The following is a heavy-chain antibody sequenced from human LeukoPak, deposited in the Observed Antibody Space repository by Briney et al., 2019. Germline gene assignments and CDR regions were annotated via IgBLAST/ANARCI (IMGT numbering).Heavy chain of an antibody. V-gene: IGHV4-34*01. D-gene: IGHD3-22*01. CDR3: ARGSDDNNNWFDP. J-gene: IGHJ5*02. CDR2: INHSGST. CDR1: GFTFSSYA. Sequence: GSLRLSCATSGFTFSSYAMSWVRQPPGKGLEWIGEINHSGSTNYNPSLKSRVTISVDTSKNQFSLKLSSVTAADTAVYYCARGSDDNNNWFDPWGQGTLVTVSS.